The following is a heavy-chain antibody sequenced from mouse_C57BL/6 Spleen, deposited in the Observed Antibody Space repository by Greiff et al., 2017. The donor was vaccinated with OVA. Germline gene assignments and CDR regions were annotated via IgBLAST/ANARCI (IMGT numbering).Heavy chain of an antibody. V-gene: IGHV5-17*01. CDR3: ARRVAY. CDR1: GFTFSDYG. J-gene: IGHJ3*01. CDR2: ISSGSSTI. Sequence: EVQLQESGGGLVKPGGSLKLSCAASGFTFSDYGMHWVRQAPETGLEWVAYISSGSSTIYYADTVKGRFTISRDNAKNTLFLQMTSLRSEDTAMYYCARRVAYWGQGTLVTVSA.